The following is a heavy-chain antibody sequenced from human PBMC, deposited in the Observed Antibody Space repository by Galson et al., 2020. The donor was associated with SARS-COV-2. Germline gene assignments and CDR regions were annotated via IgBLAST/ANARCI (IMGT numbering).Heavy chain of an antibody. CDR3: AKVVVGDTAMVTKIWYFDL. CDR1: GFTFSSYA. V-gene: IGHV3-23*01. Sequence: GGSLRLSCAASGFTFSSYAMSWVRQAPGKGLEWVSAISGSGGSTYYADSVKGRFTISRDNSKNTLYLQMNSLRAEDTAVYYCAKVVVGDTAMVTKIWYFDLWGRGTLVTVSS. J-gene: IGHJ2*01. CDR2: ISGSGGST. D-gene: IGHD5-18*01.